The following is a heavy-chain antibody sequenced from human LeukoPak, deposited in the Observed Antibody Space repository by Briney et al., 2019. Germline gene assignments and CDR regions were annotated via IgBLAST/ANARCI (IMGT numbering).Heavy chain of an antibody. J-gene: IGHJ4*02. Sequence: GGSLRLSCEASGFTFSKCAMSWVRQAPGKGLEWVAIITATGDTAYYADSVKGRFTISRDNSRNTVYMQMDSLRAEDTAIYYCAGDRNSDWYSPLDYWGQGTQVTVSP. D-gene: IGHD6-19*01. CDR1: GFTFSKCA. V-gene: IGHV3-23*01. CDR2: ITATGDTA. CDR3: AGDRNSDWYSPLDY.